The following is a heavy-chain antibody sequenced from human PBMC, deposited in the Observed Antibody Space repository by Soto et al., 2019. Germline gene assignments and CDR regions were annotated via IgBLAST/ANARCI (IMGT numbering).Heavy chain of an antibody. CDR1: GFTFSSYS. CDR2: ISSGSSTI. D-gene: IGHD6-6*01. V-gene: IGHV3-48*02. Sequence: GGSLRLSCAASGFTFSSYSMNWVRQAPGKGLEWVSYISSGSSTIYYAGSVKGRFTISRDNAKNSLFLQMNSLRDEDTAVYYCARVRVYSSSSLPFDYWGQGTLVTVSS. J-gene: IGHJ4*02. CDR3: ARVRVYSSSSLPFDY.